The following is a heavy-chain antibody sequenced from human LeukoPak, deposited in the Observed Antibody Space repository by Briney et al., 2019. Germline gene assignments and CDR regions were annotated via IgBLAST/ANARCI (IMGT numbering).Heavy chain of an antibody. CDR3: ARLRGEYNWNYNDY. CDR2: INHSGST. J-gene: IGHJ4*02. V-gene: IGHV4-34*01. Sequence: SETLSLTCAVYGGSFSGYYWSWIRQPPGKGLEWIGEINHSGSTNYNPSLKSRVTISVGTSKNQFSPKLSSVTAADTAVHYCARLRGEYNWNYNDYWGQGTLVTVSS. CDR1: GGSFSGYY. D-gene: IGHD1-20*01.